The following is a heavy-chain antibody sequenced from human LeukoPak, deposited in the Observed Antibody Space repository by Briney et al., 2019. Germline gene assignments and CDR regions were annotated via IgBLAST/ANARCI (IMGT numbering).Heavy chain of an antibody. D-gene: IGHD1-26*01. V-gene: IGHV4-30-4*08. Sequence: SQTLSLTCTVSGGSVGSGDYYWSWIRQPPGKGLEWIGCIYHSGSTYYNPSLKSRVTISLDTPKNQFSLKLSSVTAADTAVYYCARASSGSYSGPIYYYYYMDVWGKGTTVTASS. CDR2: IYHSGST. J-gene: IGHJ6*03. CDR1: GGSVGSGDYY. CDR3: ARASSGSYSGPIYYYYYMDV.